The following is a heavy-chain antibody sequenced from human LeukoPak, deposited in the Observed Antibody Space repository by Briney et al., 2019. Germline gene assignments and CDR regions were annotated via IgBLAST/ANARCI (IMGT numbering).Heavy chain of an antibody. V-gene: IGHV3-66*01. CDR3: ATIGTGDYREDS. CDR1: GGSFSGYY. D-gene: IGHD3/OR15-3a*01. Sequence: ETLSLTCAVYGGSFSGYYVSWVRQAPGKGLEWVSVIYAGDTIHYADSVKGRFTISRDNSKNTVYLQMNSLRAEDTALYYCATIGTGDYREDSWGQGTLVTVSS. J-gene: IGHJ4*02. CDR2: IYAGDTI.